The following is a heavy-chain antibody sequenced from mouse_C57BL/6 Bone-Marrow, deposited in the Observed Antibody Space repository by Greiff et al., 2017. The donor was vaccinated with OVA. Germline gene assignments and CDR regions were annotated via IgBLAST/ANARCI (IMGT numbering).Heavy chain of an antibody. V-gene: IGHV1-59*01. CDR2: IDPSDSYT. J-gene: IGHJ4*01. Sequence: QVQLQQPGAELVRPGTSVKLSCKASGYTFTSYWMHWVKQRPGQGLEWIGVIDPSDSYTNYNQKFKGKAQLTVDTSSSTAYMQLSSLTSEDSAVYYCARSDYDWAMDYWGQGTSVTVSS. CDR1: GYTFTSYW. D-gene: IGHD2-4*01. CDR3: ARSDYDWAMDY.